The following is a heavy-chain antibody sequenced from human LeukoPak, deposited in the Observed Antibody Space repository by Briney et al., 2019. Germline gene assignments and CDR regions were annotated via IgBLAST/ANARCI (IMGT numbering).Heavy chain of an antibody. V-gene: IGHV1-8*03. D-gene: IGHD3-22*01. Sequence: ASVKVSCKASGYTFTSYGISWVRQATGQGLEWMGWMNPNSGNTGYAQKFQGRVTITRNTSISTAYMELSSLRSEDTAVYYCARGNLPYYYDSSGYYPWGQGTLVTVSS. CDR1: GYTFTSYG. CDR3: ARGNLPYYYDSSGYYP. CDR2: MNPNSGNT. J-gene: IGHJ5*02.